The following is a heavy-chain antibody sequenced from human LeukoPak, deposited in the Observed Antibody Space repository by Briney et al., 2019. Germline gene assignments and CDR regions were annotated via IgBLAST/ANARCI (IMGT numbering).Heavy chain of an antibody. CDR3: ASFIDY. CDR2: ISYDGSNK. V-gene: IGHV3-30*04. J-gene: IGHJ4*02. CDR1: GFTFSSYA. Sequence: GGSLRLSCAPSGFTFSSYAMHWVRQAPGKGLEWVAVISYDGSNKYYADSVKGRFTISRDNSKNTLYLQMNSLRAEDTAVYYCASFIDYWGQGTLVTVSS.